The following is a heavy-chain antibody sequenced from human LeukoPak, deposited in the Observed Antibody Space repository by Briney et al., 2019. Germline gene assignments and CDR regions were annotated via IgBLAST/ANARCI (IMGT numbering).Heavy chain of an antibody. V-gene: IGHV4-39*01. D-gene: IGHD7-27*01. CDR2: IYYSGST. CDR1: GGSISSSSYY. CDR3: ARCKGTGDLESYGMDV. Sequence: SGTLSLTCTVSGGSISSSSYYWGWIRQPPGKGLEWIGSIYYSGSTYYNPSLKSRVTISVDTSKNQFSLKLSSVTAADTAVYYCARCKGTGDLESYGMDVWGQGTTVTVSS. J-gene: IGHJ6*02.